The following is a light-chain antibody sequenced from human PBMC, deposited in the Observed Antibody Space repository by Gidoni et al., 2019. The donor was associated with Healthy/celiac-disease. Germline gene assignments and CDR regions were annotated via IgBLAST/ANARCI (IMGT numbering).Light chain of an antibody. Sequence: EIVMTQSPATLSGSPGERATLSCRASQSVSSNLACYQQKPGQAPRLLIYGASPRATGIPARFIGSVSGTEFTLTISSLQSEDCAVYSCQQYNNWPPGTFGQGNKVEIK. V-gene: IGKV3-15*01. CDR1: QSVSSN. CDR3: QQYNNWPPGT. J-gene: IGKJ1*01. CDR2: GAS.